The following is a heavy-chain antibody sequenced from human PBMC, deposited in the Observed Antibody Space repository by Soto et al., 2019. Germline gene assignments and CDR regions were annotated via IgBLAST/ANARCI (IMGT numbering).Heavy chain of an antibody. V-gene: IGHV2-70*11. CDR1: GFSLSSRVS. Sequence: SVPTLVNPTQAHALSCTFSGFSLSSRVSVSWIRQPPGKALEWLARIDWDDDEYYTTSLKTRLTISKDTSKNQVVLTMTNVDPADTVTYYCARTQWLIPDWYFDLWGRGTLVPVSS. CDR3: ARTQWLIPDWYFDL. D-gene: IGHD6-19*01. J-gene: IGHJ2*01. CDR2: IDWDDDE.